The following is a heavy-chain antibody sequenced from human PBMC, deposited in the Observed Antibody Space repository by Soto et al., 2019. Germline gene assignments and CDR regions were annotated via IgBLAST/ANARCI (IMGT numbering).Heavy chain of an antibody. J-gene: IGHJ5*02. Sequence: GGSLRLSCAASGFTFSTYWMRWVRQAPGEGLVWVSRINVDGSSTTYVDSVMGRFTISRDSAKNTVYLQMNSLRDGDTAVYYCVRDGSYHDSSLESWGQGTPVTVS. CDR3: VRDGSYHDSSLES. V-gene: IGHV3-74*01. CDR1: GFTFSTYW. D-gene: IGHD3-10*01. CDR2: INVDGSST.